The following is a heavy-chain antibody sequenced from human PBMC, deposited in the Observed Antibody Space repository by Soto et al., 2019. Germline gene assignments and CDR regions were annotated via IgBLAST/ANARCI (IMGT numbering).Heavy chain of an antibody. CDR3: AHPRGYGVFDAVEI. D-gene: IGHD4-17*01. V-gene: IGHV3-23*01. CDR1: GFIFSTYA. Sequence: PGWSLRLSCAASGFIFSTYAMNLVRQAPGEGLEWVSAISSSGGTTFYAESVRGRFTISRDNSVNTLYLQMSSLRTEDTAVYYCAHPRGYGVFDAVEIWGQGTMVTVSS. CDR2: ISSSGGTT. J-gene: IGHJ3*02.